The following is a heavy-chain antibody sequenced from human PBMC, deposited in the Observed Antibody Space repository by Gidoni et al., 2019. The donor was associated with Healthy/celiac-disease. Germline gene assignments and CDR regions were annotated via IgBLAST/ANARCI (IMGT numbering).Heavy chain of an antibody. V-gene: IGHV3-21*01. CDR3: ARDLRLRYFDWLCDAFDI. D-gene: IGHD3-9*01. CDR2: MSSSGSYR. J-gene: IGHJ3*02. CDR1: GLPFSRYS. Sequence: EVQLVESGGGLVKPGGSLRLSCAASGLPFSRYSMNCVRQAPGKGLKWVSSMSSSGSYRYDADSVKGRFTISRDNAKNSLYLQMNSLRAEDTAVYYCARDLRLRYFDWLCDAFDIWGQGTMVTVSS.